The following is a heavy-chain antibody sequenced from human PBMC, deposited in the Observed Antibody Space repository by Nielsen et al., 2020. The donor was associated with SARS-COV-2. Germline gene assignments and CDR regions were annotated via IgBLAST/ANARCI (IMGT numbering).Heavy chain of an antibody. V-gene: IGHV3-33*05. Sequence: VRQAPGKGLEWVAVISYDGSNKYYADSVKGRFTISRDNSKNTLYLQMNSLRAEGTAVYYCARDLAGWRWFDPWGQGTLVTVSS. CDR3: ARDLAGWRWFDP. D-gene: IGHD6-19*01. CDR2: ISYDGSNK. J-gene: IGHJ5*02.